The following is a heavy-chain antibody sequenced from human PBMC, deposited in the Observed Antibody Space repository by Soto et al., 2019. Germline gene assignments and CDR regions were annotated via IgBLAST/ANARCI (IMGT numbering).Heavy chain of an antibody. D-gene: IGHD3-10*01. V-gene: IGHV1-8*01. CDR1: GNTFTSYD. CDR3: ARGRASGSYYLLDY. CDR2: INPNSGNI. J-gene: IGHJ4*02. Sequence: ASVKVSCKASGNTFTSYDINWVRQATGHGLEWMGWINPNSGNIGYAQKFQGRVTMTRDTAIWTAYMEVSRLRSDDTAVYYCARGRASGSYYLLDYWGQGTLVTVSS.